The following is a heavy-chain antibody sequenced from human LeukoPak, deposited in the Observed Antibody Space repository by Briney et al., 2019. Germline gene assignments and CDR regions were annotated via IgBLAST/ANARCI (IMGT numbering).Heavy chain of an antibody. J-gene: IGHJ4*02. D-gene: IGHD2-21*02. CDR3: ARVNFGDYSFDY. V-gene: IGHV3-7*03. CDR1: GFTFSSYA. CDR2: IKRDGSDK. Sequence: PGGSLRLSCAASGFTFSSYAMSWVRQAPGKGLEWVANIKRDGSDKYYVGSVEGRFTISRDNDKNSLYLQMSSLRAEDTAVYYCARVNFGDYSFDYWGQGSLVTVSS.